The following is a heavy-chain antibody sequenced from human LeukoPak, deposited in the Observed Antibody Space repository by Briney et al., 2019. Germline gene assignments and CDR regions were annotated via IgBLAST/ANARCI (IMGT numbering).Heavy chain of an antibody. V-gene: IGHV3-33*01. Sequence: GGSLRLSCATSGFTFSHHGMSWVRQAPGKGLGWVALIWSDGTRENYADSVKGRFTISRDISINTLYLQMNSLRVEDTAFYYCARDCSVGGLDFDSRGQGTLVTVSS. CDR2: IWSDGTRE. CDR3: ARDCSVGGLDFDS. CDR1: GFTFSHHG. D-gene: IGHD2-15*01. J-gene: IGHJ5*01.